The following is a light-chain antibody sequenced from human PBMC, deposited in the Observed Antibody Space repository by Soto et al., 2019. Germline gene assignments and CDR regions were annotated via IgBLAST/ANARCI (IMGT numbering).Light chain of an antibody. CDR3: SSYAASNNFYFV. J-gene: IGLJ3*02. V-gene: IGLV2-8*01. CDR2: EVT. CDR1: SSDVGGYNY. Sequence: QSVLTQPPSASGSPGQSVTISCTGTSSDVGGYNYVSWYQQYPGRAPKLMIYEVTKRPSGVPDRFSCSKSGNTASLTVSGLQAEDEADYYCSSYAASNNFYFVFGGGTQLTVL.